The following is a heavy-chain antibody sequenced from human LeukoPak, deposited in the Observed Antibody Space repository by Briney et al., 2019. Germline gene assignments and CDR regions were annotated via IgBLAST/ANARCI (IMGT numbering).Heavy chain of an antibody. Sequence: SETLSLTCNVSGGSMISYSVSWIRQPPGKGLEWIGYIYYSGSTNYNPSLESRVTISVDTSKNQFSLKLSSVTAADTAVYYCARLSTLKYYFDDWGQESLVTVSS. V-gene: IGHV4-59*08. J-gene: IGHJ4*02. D-gene: IGHD2/OR15-2a*01. CDR2: IYYSGST. CDR3: ARLSTLKYYFDD. CDR1: GGSMISYS.